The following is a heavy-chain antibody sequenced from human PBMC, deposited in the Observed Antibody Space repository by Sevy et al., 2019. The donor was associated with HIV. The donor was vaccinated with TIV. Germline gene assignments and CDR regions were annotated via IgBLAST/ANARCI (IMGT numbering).Heavy chain of an antibody. V-gene: IGHV3-9*01. J-gene: IGHJ6*02. CDR2: ISWNGADI. CDR3: VKGQQLITQSGSYFYYGMNV. Sequence: GGSLRLSCAASNLTFEDYAMHWVRRAPGKGLEWVSGISWNGADIGFAASVKGRFTISRDNAKSSVYLQINSLTPGDTGVYYCVKGQQLITQSGSYFYYGMNVWGQGTTVTVSS. CDR1: NLTFEDYA. D-gene: IGHD6-13*01.